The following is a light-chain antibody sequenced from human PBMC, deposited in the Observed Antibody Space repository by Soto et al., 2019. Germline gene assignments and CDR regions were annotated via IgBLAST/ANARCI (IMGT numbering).Light chain of an antibody. CDR1: QSVNNY. J-gene: IGKJ5*01. Sequence: EIMLTQSPATLSLSPGERATLSCRASQSVNNYLAWYQHKPGQAPRLLIYDASNRATGIPARFSGSGSGTDFTLTISRLEPEDFAVYYCQKRSNWPPITFGQGTRLEIK. CDR2: DAS. V-gene: IGKV3-11*01. CDR3: QKRSNWPPIT.